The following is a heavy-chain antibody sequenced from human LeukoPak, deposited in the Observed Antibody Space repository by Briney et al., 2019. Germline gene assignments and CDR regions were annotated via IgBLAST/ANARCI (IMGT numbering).Heavy chain of an antibody. V-gene: IGHV1-24*01. Sequence: ASVKVSCKVSGYTLTELSMHWVRQAPGKGLEWMGGFDPEDGETIYAQKFQGRVTMTEDTSTDTAYMELSSLRSEDTAVYYCATPNPLWFGELVYPFDYWGQGTLVTVPS. CDR3: ATPNPLWFGELVYPFDY. CDR2: FDPEDGET. D-gene: IGHD3-10*01. J-gene: IGHJ4*02. CDR1: GYTLTELS.